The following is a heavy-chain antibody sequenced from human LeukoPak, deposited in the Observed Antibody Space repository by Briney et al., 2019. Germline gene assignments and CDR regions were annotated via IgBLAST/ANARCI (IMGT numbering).Heavy chain of an antibody. D-gene: IGHD3-22*01. CDR2: IYNTLDT. CDR1: GDSIIGYY. Sequence: RASGTLSLTCTVSGDSIIGYYWSWLRQPPGKRLVWIGYIYNTLDTTSNPFLDSRVTISFDMSNKQFSLRLSSVTAADTAVYYCARRRYYDSTGYNPTYYFDYWGQGILVTVSS. J-gene: IGHJ4*02. V-gene: IGHV4-59*01. CDR3: ARRRYYDSTGYNPTYYFDY.